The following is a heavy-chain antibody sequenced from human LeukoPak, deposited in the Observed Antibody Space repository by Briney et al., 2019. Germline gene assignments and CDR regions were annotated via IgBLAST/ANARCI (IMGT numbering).Heavy chain of an antibody. D-gene: IGHD3-3*01. CDR1: GFTFSSYW. V-gene: IGHV3-74*01. J-gene: IGHJ2*01. Sequence: GGSLRLSCAASGFTFSSYWMHWVRQAPGKGLVWVSRINSDGSSTSYADSVKGRFTISRDNAKNTLYLQMNSLRAEDTAVYYCARGIGFLEWLSWYFDLWGRGILVTVSS. CDR2: INSDGSST. CDR3: ARGIGFLEWLSWYFDL.